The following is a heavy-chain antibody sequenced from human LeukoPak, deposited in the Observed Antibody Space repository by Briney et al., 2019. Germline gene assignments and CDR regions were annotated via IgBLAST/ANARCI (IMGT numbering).Heavy chain of an antibody. CDR1: GGSFSGYY. Sequence: SETLSLTCAVYGGSFSGYYWSWIRQPPGKGLEWIGEINHSGSTNYNPSLKSRVTISVDTSKNQFSLNLSSVTAADTAVYYCARQATVVTFLYYYYYMDVWGKGTTVTISS. D-gene: IGHD4-23*01. CDR3: ARQATVVTFLYYYYYMDV. J-gene: IGHJ6*03. CDR2: INHSGST. V-gene: IGHV4-34*01.